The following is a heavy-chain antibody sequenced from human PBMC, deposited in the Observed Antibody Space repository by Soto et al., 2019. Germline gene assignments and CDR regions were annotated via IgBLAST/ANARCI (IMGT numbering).Heavy chain of an antibody. CDR2: IYYSGST. J-gene: IGHJ4*02. CDR1: GGSVSSGSYY. Sequence: SETLSLTCTVSGGSVSSGSYYWSWIRQPPGKGLEWIGYIYYSGSTNYNPSLKSRVTISVDTSKNQFSLKLSSVTAADTAVYYCARGKGLYDSSGYPYWGQGTLVTVSS. V-gene: IGHV4-61*01. D-gene: IGHD3-22*01. CDR3: ARGKGLYDSSGYPY.